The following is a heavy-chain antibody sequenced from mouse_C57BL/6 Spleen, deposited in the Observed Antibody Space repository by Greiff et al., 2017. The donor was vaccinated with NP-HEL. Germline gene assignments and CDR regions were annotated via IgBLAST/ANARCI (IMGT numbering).Heavy chain of an antibody. V-gene: IGHV1-18*01. J-gene: IGHJ1*03. Sequence: VQLQQSGPELVKPGASVKIPCKASGYTFTDYNMDWVKQSHGKSLEWIGDINPNNGGTIYNQKFKGKATLTVDKSSSTAYMELRSLTSEDTAVYYCAREGYGSSYSYWYFDVWGTGTTVTVSS. D-gene: IGHD1-1*01. CDR3: AREGYGSSYSYWYFDV. CDR2: INPNNGGT. CDR1: GYTFTDYN.